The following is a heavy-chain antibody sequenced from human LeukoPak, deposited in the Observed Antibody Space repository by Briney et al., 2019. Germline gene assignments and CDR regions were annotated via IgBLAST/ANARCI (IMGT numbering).Heavy chain of an antibody. CDR3: ARDSAESSGWEFDY. J-gene: IGHJ4*02. CDR2: IYSGGSR. CDR1: GFTVSSNY. Sequence: GGSLRLSCAASGFTVSSNYMSWVRQAPGKGLEWVSVIYSGGSRYYADSVKGRFIISRDISKNTLYIQMNSLRAEDTAVYYCARDSAESSGWEFDYWGQGTLVTVSS. D-gene: IGHD6-19*01. V-gene: IGHV3-53*01.